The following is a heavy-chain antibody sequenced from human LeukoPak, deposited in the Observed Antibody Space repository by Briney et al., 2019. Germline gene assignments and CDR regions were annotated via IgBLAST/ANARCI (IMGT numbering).Heavy chain of an antibody. CDR3: ASHRGYSYGSADY. CDR2: IYYSGNT. V-gene: IGHV4-39*01. J-gene: IGHJ4*02. Sequence: SETLSLTCTVSGVSISSSNSYWGWIRQPPGKGLEWIGSIYYSGNTYYNASLKSRVTISVDTSKNQFSLKLSSVTAADTAVYYCASHRGYSYGSADYWGQGTLVTVSS. CDR1: GVSISSSNSY. D-gene: IGHD5-18*01.